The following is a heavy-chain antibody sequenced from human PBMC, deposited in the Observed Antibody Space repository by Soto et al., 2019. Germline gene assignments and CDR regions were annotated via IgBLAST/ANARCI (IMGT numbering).Heavy chain of an antibody. CDR3: ARGGHWNDWNDAFDI. D-gene: IGHD1-1*01. J-gene: IGHJ3*02. CDR2: IIPIFGAA. V-gene: IGHV1-69*13. CDR1: GGTFSSYG. Sequence: SVKVSCKASGGTFSSYGISWMRQAPGQGLEWMGGIIPIFGAANYAQKFQGRVTITADESTSTAYMELSSLRSEDTAVYYCARGGHWNDWNDAFDIWGQGTMVTVSS.